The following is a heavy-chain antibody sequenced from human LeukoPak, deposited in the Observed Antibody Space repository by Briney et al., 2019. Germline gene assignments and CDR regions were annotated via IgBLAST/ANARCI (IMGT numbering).Heavy chain of an antibody. CDR3: VKGGGNVRRYFEY. Sequence: GGSLRLSCAASGFTFSSYAMTWVRQAPGKGLEWVSSISVNGGTTYYADSVKGRFTISRDSSKNTLYLQMNSLRAEDTAVYYCVKGGGNVRRYFEYWGQGTLVTVSS. CDR1: GFTFSSYA. CDR2: ISVNGGTT. V-gene: IGHV3-23*01. D-gene: IGHD4-23*01. J-gene: IGHJ4*02.